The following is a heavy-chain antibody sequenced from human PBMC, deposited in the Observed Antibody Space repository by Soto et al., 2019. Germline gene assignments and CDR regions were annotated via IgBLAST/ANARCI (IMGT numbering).Heavy chain of an antibody. Sequence: QVQLVQSGAEVKKPGSSVKVSCKASGGTFSSYAISWVRQAPGQGLEWMGGIIPIFGTANYAQKFQGRVTITADESTSTGYMELSSQTSEDTAVYYCARAARPYSSSWLLFDYWGQGTLVTVSS. V-gene: IGHV1-69*01. CDR2: IIPIFGTA. CDR1: GGTFSSYA. CDR3: ARAARPYSSSWLLFDY. D-gene: IGHD6-13*01. J-gene: IGHJ4*02.